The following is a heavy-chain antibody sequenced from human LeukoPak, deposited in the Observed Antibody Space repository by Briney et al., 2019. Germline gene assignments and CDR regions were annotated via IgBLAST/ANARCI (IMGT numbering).Heavy chain of an antibody. CDR1: GYTFTSYD. Sequence: ASVKVSCKASGYTFTSYDINWVRQATGQGLEWMGWMNPNSGNTGYAQKFQGRVTITRNTSISTAYLQWSSLKASDTAMYYCARFDYYYGSGPRGFDPWGQGTLVTVSS. V-gene: IGHV1-8*03. J-gene: IGHJ5*02. CDR3: ARFDYYYGSGPRGFDP. CDR2: MNPNSGNT. D-gene: IGHD3-10*01.